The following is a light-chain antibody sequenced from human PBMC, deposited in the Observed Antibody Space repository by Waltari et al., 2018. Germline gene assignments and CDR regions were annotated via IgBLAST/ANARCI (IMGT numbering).Light chain of an antibody. CDR2: FDD. J-gene: IGLJ3*02. Sequence: QSVLTQPPSVSEAPRQRVTISCSGSRSNIGNNAVSWYQQFPGKAPKLLMYFDDLLHSGVSDRFSGSKSGTSASLAISGLQSEDEAVYYCAVWDDSLNGQVFGGGTKLTVL. CDR1: RSNIGNNA. V-gene: IGLV1-36*01. CDR3: AVWDDSLNGQV.